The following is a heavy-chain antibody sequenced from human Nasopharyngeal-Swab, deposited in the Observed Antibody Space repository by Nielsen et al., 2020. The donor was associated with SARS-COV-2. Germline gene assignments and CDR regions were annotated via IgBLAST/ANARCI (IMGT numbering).Heavy chain of an antibody. V-gene: IGHV3-13*01. CDR2: IGTAGDT. D-gene: IGHD2-15*01. J-gene: IGHJ6*02. CDR1: GFTFSGSA. Sequence: GESLKISCAASGFTFSGSAMHWVRQATGKGLEWVSAIGTAGDTYYPGSVKGRFTISRENAKNSLYLQMNSLRAGDTAVYYCARERTDCSGGSCYSYGMDVWGQGTTVTVSS. CDR3: ARERTDCSGGSCYSYGMDV.